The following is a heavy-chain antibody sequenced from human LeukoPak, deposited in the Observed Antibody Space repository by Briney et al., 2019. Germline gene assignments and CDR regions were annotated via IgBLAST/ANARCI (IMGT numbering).Heavy chain of an antibody. Sequence: GGSLRLSCVASGFTFSDYFMSWIRQAPRKGLEWLSFINSAGDNIYYADSVKGRFTISRDNAKKTLYLGMNSLRMEDTAIYYCATSRVFDYWGQGTLVTVSS. J-gene: IGHJ4*02. CDR3: ATSRVFDY. V-gene: IGHV3-11*04. CDR2: INSAGDNI. CDR1: GFTFSDYF.